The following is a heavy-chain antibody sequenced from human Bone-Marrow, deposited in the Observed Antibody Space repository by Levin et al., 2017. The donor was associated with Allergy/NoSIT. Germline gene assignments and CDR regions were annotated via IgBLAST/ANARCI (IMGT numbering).Heavy chain of an antibody. CDR2: ISNDGSIT. CDR3: ARDIYDYVWGTYAY. V-gene: IGHV3-74*01. D-gene: IGHD3-16*01. J-gene: IGHJ4*02. CDR1: GFTFNIFW. Sequence: SCAASGFTFNIFWMHWVRQVPGKGPVWVSRISNDGSITTYADSVKGRFTISRDNAKNTVYLQMSSLRAEDTAMYYCARDIYDYVWGTYAYWGQGSLVTVSS.